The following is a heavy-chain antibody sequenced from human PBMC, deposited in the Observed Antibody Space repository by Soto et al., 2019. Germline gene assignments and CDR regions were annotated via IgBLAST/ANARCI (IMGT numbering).Heavy chain of an antibody. CDR1: VLAYPIDD. V-gene: IGHV1-8*01. CDR2: INXSGANX. CDR3: ARYRTIAHLAFDI. Sequence: XSVKVSCKASVLAYPIDDIIWVRQTSRQVLEFMGWINXSGANXGYTKKFKGRXXFSWNNPXXNAYMDLTSLTSEETAVYYCARYRTIAHLAFDIWGQGTMVTVSS. D-gene: IGHD3-9*01. J-gene: IGHJ3*02.